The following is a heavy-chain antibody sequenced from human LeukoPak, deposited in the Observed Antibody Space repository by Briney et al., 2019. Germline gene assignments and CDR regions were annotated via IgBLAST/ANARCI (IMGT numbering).Heavy chain of an antibody. V-gene: IGHV3-74*01. J-gene: IGHJ4*02. CDR1: GLTFSDFW. CDR3: ATGHSYGYDY. CDR2: VKGDERTT. D-gene: IGHD5-18*01. Sequence: PGGSLRLSCAASGLTFSDFWMHWVRQPPGKGLVWVALVKGDERTTIYADSVKGRFTISRDNAKNTLYLQMNSLRADDSGVYYCATGHSYGYDYWGQGVLVTVSS.